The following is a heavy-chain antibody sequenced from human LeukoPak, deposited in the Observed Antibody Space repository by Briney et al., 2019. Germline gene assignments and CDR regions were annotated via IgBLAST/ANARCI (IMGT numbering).Heavy chain of an antibody. J-gene: IGHJ4*02. Sequence: GGSLRLSCAASGFTFSSYDMSWVRQAPGKGLEWVSGISGVGSSTYYADYVKGRFTISRDNSKNTLYVHMISLRAEVTAIYYRVKDRLYFDYWGQGTLVTVSS. CDR3: VKDRLYFDY. V-gene: IGHV3-23*01. CDR2: ISGVGSST. CDR1: GFTFSSYD.